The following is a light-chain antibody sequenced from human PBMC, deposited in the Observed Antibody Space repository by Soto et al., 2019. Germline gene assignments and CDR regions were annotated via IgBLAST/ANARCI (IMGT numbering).Light chain of an antibody. CDR2: GNS. CDR3: QSYDSSLYV. Sequence: QSVLTQPPSVSGAPGQRVTISCTGSSSNIGAGYDVHWYQQLPGTPPKILIYGNSNRPSGVPDRFSGSKSGTSASLAITGLQADDEADYYCQSYDSSLYVFGTGTKLTVL. V-gene: IGLV1-40*01. CDR1: SSNIGAGYD. J-gene: IGLJ1*01.